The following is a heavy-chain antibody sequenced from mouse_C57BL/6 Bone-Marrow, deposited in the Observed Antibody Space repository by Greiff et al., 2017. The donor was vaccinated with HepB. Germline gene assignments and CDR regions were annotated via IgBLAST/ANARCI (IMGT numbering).Heavy chain of an antibody. D-gene: IGHD2-3*01. V-gene: IGHV1-18*01. CDR1: GYTFTDYN. CDR3: ARKADYDGYSRGAMDY. Sequence: EVQLQQSGPELVKPGASVKIPCKASGYTFTDYNMDWVKQSHGKSLEWIGDINPNNGGTIYNQKFKGKATLTVDKSSSTAYMELRSLTTEDTAVYYCARKADYDGYSRGAMDYWGQGTSVTVSS. J-gene: IGHJ4*01. CDR2: INPNNGGT.